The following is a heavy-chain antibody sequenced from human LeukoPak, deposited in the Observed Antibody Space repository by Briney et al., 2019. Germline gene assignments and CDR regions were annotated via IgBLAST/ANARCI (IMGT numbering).Heavy chain of an antibody. CDR1: GFTFSTYW. CDR2: FNSDGRSA. J-gene: IGHJ4*02. D-gene: IGHD4-17*01. V-gene: IGHV3-74*01. CDR3: ARGRYYLDS. Sequence: GGSLRLSCAASGFTFSTYWMHWVRQAPGKGLVWVSRFNSDGRSAYYADSVKGRFTISRDNAKNTLYLQVNSLRAEDTAVYYCARGRYYLDSWGQGTLVTVSS.